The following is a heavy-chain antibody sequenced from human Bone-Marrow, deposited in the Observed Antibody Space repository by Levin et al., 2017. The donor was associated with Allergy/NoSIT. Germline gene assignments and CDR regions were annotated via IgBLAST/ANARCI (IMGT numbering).Heavy chain of an antibody. CDR3: ARNQVAGRYFDY. V-gene: IGHV4-59*01. Sequence: PSETLSLTCTVSGGSISGYYWSWIRQPPGKGLEWIGYIYNSGRTNYNPSLKSRVTISVDTSKNQFSLRLTSVTAADTAVYYCARNQVAGRYFDYWGQGTLVTVSS. CDR2: IYNSGRT. CDR1: GGSISGYY. D-gene: IGHD1-14*01. J-gene: IGHJ4*02.